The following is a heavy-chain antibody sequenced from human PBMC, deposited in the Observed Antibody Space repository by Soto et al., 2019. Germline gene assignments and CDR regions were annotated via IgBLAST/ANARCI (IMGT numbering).Heavy chain of an antibody. CDR3: AAHDSGGYYAEY. D-gene: IGHD3-22*01. J-gene: IGHJ4*02. CDR2: IHYSGST. Sequence: QLQLQESGPGLVKPSETLSLTCTVSGDSVTISDYYWGWIRQPPGKGLERIGNIHYSGSTYYNPSIKSRVTISGDTSKKQFSLKLTSVTAADAAVYYCAAHDSGGYYAEYWGQGTLVTVSA. V-gene: IGHV4-39*01. CDR1: GDSVTISDYY.